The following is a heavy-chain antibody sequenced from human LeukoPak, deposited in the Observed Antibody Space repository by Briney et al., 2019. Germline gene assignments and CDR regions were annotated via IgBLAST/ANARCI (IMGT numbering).Heavy chain of an antibody. CDR3: AREYGRRDAFDI. CDR2: IFHSGST. V-gene: IGHV4-38-2*02. Sequence: SETLSLTCSVSGYSISSGFYWGWIRQPPGKGLEWIGSIFHSGSTYYKSSLKSRVTISVDTSKNQFSLKLSSVTAADTAVYYCAREYGRRDAFDIWGQGTMVTVSS. D-gene: IGHD4-17*01. J-gene: IGHJ3*02. CDR1: GYSISSGFY.